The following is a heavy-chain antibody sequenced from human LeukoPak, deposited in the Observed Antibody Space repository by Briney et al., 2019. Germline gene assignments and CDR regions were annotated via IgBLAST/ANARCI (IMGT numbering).Heavy chain of an antibody. CDR3: ARDKLRLLEGLSLPYGMDV. CDR2: IIPIFGTA. D-gene: IGHD3-3*01. V-gene: IGHV1-69*01. J-gene: IGHJ6*02. CDR1: GGTFTSYA. Sequence: SVKVSCKASGGTFTSYAISWVGQAPGQGLEWMGGIIPIFGTANYAQSFQGRVTITADESTSTAYMELSSLRSEDTAVYYCARDKLRLLEGLSLPYGMDVRGQGTTVTVSS.